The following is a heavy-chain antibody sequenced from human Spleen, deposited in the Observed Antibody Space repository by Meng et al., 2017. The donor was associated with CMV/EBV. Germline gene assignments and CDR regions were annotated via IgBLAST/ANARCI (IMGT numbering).Heavy chain of an antibody. CDR2: INPNGGVT. D-gene: IGHD2/OR15-2a*01. CDR3: ARDLYASSADHFDY. Sequence: ASVKVSCKASGYTFTGYYMHWVRQAPGQGLEWMGWINPNGGVTNYAQKFQGRVTMTRDTSITTVYMELSRLRSDDTAVYYCARDLYASSADHFDYWGQGTLVTVSS. V-gene: IGHV1-2*02. CDR1: GYTFTGYY. J-gene: IGHJ4*02.